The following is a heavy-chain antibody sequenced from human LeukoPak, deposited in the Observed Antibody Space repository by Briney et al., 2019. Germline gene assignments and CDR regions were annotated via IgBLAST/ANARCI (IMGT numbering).Heavy chain of an antibody. D-gene: IGHD2-21*02. J-gene: IGHJ4*02. CDR2: IWYDGNNK. Sequence: GRSLRLSCAASGFTFSNHGMHWVRQAPGKGPEWVALIWYDGNNKYYGDSVKGRFTISRDNSKNTVYLQMNSLRAEDTGVYYCARDRLEAVTDDDYFDYWGQGTLVTVSS. CDR1: GFTFSNHG. CDR3: ARDRLEAVTDDDYFDY. V-gene: IGHV3-33*01.